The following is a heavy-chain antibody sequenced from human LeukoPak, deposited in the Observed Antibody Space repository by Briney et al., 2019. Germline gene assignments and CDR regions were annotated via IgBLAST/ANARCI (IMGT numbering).Heavy chain of an antibody. V-gene: IGHV1-2*06. J-gene: IGHJ4*02. CDR2: INPNSGGT. D-gene: IGHD3-10*01. CDR1: GYTFTGYY. CDR3: ARVMVSLVRGDYFYFDY. Sequence: VASVKVSCKASGYTFTGYYIHWVRQAPGQGLEWMGRINPNSGGTNFAQKFQGRVTMTRDTSISTAYMELSGLRSDDTAMYYCARVMVSLVRGDYFYFDYWAQGTLVTVSS.